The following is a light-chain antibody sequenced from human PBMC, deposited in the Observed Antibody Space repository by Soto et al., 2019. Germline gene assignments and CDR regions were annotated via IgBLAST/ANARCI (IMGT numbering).Light chain of an antibody. V-gene: IGKV3-20*01. J-gene: IGKJ5*01. CDR1: QNINSDY. Sequence: EILMTQSPATLSVSPGERATLSCRASQNINSDYFAWYQQKPGQAPRLLIYGTSDRATGTPDRFSGSGSGTDFTLTISRLEPEDSAVYYCQQFDDSVTFGQGTRLEIK. CDR3: QQFDDSVT. CDR2: GTS.